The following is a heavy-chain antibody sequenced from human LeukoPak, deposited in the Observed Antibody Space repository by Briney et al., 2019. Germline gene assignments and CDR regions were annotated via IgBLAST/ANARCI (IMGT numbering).Heavy chain of an antibody. V-gene: IGHV3-21*01. D-gene: IGHD3-10*02. Sequence: TGGSLRLSCAASGFTFSTYSMNWVRQAPGKGLEWVSSISSSSSYIYYADSVKGRFTISRDNAKNSLYLQMNSLRAEDTAVYYCAELGITMIGGVWGKGTTVTISS. CDR2: ISSSSSYI. CDR3: AELGITMIGGV. J-gene: IGHJ6*04. CDR1: GFTFSTYS.